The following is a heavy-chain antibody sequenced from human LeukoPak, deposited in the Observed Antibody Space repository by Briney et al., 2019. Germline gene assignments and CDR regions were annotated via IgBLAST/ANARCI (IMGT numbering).Heavy chain of an antibody. J-gene: IGHJ4*02. V-gene: IGHV5-51*01. D-gene: IGHD1-26*01. CDR1: GFIFSNYE. CDR3: ARQNRGGSHTTGYYFDY. CDR2: VYAGDSD. Sequence: GGSLRLSCAASGFIFSNYEMNWVRQAPGKGLEWVGLVYAGDSDSPSFQGQVTMSADKSTSTVYLQWSGLKASDTATYFCARQNRGGSHTTGYYFDYWGLGTLVTVSS.